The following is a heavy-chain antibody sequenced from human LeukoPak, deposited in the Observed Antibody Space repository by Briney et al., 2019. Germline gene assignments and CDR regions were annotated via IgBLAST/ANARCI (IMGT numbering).Heavy chain of an antibody. V-gene: IGHV3-21*01. CDR2: ISGGGSYI. CDR3: ARTLYDSDGPLLFDAFDI. Sequence: GGSLRLSCTASGFTFSTYIINWVRQAPGKGLEWVSSISGGGSYIYYADSVKGRFTISRDNAENSLFLQTNSLRADDTAVYYCARTLYDSDGPLLFDAFDIWGQGTMVTVSS. J-gene: IGHJ3*02. D-gene: IGHD3-22*01. CDR1: GFTFSTYI.